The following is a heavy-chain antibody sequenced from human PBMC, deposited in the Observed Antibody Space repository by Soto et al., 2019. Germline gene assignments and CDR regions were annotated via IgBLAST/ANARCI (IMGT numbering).Heavy chain of an antibody. CDR3: ARLPHHMARECYFDI. CDR2: VHYYGST. J-gene: IGHJ4*02. Sequence: QLQLQESGPGLVKPSATLSLTCTVSGDSISSTNYYWGWIRQPPGKGLEWMGIVHYYGSTYNNPSLKSRLTMSVDTSQVSLKLTSVTAADTSLYYCARLPHHMARECYFDIWGPGTLVTVSS. CDR1: GDSISSTNYY. D-gene: IGHD3-10*01. V-gene: IGHV4-39*01.